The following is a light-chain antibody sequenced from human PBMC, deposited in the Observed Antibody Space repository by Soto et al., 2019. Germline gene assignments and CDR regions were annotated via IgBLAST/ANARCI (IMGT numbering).Light chain of an antibody. Sequence: DIQMTQSPSSLSASVGDRVTITCRASQGIRNYLYWYQQNPGKAPKVLIYAASRLRSGVPSRFSGSGSETDLTLTISSMQPEDFATYYCQQTYRLPLTFGGGTRVEIK. CDR2: AAS. V-gene: IGKV1-39*01. J-gene: IGKJ4*01. CDR3: QQTYRLPLT. CDR1: QGIRNY.